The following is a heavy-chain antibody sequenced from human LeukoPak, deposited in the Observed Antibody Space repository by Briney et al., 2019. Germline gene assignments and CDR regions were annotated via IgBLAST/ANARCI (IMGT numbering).Heavy chain of an antibody. CDR1: GFTLSSYS. D-gene: IGHD6-19*01. Sequence: GGSLRLSCAASGFTLSSYSMNWVRQAPGKGLEWVSAISGSGGSTYYADSVKGRFTISRDNSKNTLYLQMNSLRAEDTAVYYCAKTLRDSSGWYWGQGTLVTVSS. V-gene: IGHV3-23*01. CDR2: ISGSGGST. CDR3: AKTLRDSSGWY. J-gene: IGHJ4*02.